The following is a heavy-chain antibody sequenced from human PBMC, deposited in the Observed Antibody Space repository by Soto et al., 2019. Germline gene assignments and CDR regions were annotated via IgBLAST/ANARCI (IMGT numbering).Heavy chain of an antibody. Sequence: EVQLVQSGAEVKKPGESLRISCKGSGYSFTSYWISWVRQMPGKGLEWMGRIDPSDSYNNYSPPFQGHGTIPAHKSISTAYPQWSSQKASDPAMYYWARRVPRATPDAFDIWGQGTMVTVSS. CDR1: GYSFTSYW. V-gene: IGHV5-10-1*01. CDR3: ARRVPRATPDAFDI. J-gene: IGHJ3*02. CDR2: IDPSDSYN. D-gene: IGHD2-2*01.